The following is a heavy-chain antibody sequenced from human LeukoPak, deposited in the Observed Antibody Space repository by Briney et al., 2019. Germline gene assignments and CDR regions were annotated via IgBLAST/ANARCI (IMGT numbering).Heavy chain of an antibody. CDR2: IYSDGST. CDR3: ARVTFNYFGSGDAFDI. J-gene: IGHJ3*02. D-gene: IGHD3-10*01. V-gene: IGHV3-66*01. Sequence: GGSLTLSCAASGFTVRSNYMSWVRQAPGKGLEWVSIIYSDGSTYYADSVKGRFTISRDSSKNTLYLQMNSLRADDTAVYYCARVTFNYFGSGDAFDIWGQGTMVTAPS. CDR1: GFTVRSNY.